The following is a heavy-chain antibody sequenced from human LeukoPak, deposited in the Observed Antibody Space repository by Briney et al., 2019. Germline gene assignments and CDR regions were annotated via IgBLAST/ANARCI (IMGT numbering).Heavy chain of an antibody. CDR3: AKDMTRYSSGVKIDY. CDR1: GFAFGNYA. J-gene: IGHJ4*02. V-gene: IGHV3-23*01. D-gene: IGHD6-19*01. CDR2: ISGSGGST. Sequence: GGSLRLSCAASGFAFGNYAMSWVRQAPGKGLEWVSAISGSGGSTYYADSVKGRFTISRDNSKNTLYLQMNSLRAEDTAVYYCAKDMTRYSSGVKIDYWGQGTLVTVSS.